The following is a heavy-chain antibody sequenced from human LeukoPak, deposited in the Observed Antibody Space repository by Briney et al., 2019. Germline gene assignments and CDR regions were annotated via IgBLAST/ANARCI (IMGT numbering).Heavy chain of an antibody. Sequence: SETLSLTCTVSGGSISSSSYYWGWIRQPPGKGLEWIGSTYTSGSTNYNPSLKSRVTMSVDMSKNQFSLKLSSMIAADTAVYYCARVSSSWYQDWYFDLWGRGTLVTVPS. J-gene: IGHJ2*01. CDR1: GGSISSSSYY. D-gene: IGHD6-13*01. V-gene: IGHV4-39*07. CDR2: TYTSGST. CDR3: ARVSSSWYQDWYFDL.